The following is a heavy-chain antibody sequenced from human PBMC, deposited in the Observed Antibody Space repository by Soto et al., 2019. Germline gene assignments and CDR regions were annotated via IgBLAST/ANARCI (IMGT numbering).Heavy chain of an antibody. CDR1: GYTFTSYY. CDR3: ARDSLPGGSSGWMNWFDP. D-gene: IGHD6-19*01. Sequence: ASVKVSCKASGYTFTSYYMHWVRQAPGQGLEWMGIINPSGGSTSYAQKFQGRVTMTRDTSTSTVYMELSSLRSEDTAVYYCARDSLPGGSSGWMNWFDPWGQGTLVTVSS. V-gene: IGHV1-46*01. CDR2: INPSGGST. J-gene: IGHJ5*02.